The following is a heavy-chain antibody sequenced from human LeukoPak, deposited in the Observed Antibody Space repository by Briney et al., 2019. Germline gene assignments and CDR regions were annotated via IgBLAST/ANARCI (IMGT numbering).Heavy chain of an antibody. CDR1: GFTFSSYV. V-gene: IGHV3-30*04. Sequence: PGGSLRLSCAASGFTFSSYVMHWVRQAPGKGLEWVAVISYDGSNKYQADSVKGRFTISRDNSKNTLYLQMNSLRAGDTAVYYCARGRGGSIAARPSDYWGQGTLVTVSS. CDR2: ISYDGSNK. CDR3: ARGRGGSIAARPSDY. J-gene: IGHJ4*02. D-gene: IGHD6-6*01.